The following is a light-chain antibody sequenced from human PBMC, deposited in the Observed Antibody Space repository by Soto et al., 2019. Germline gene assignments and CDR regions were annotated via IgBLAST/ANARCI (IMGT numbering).Light chain of an antibody. CDR2: TNS. V-gene: IGLV1-47*02. CDR1: SSNIGNNF. J-gene: IGLJ3*02. CDR3: AAWDDSLTGWV. Sequence: QSVLTQPPSVSAAPGQKVTISCSGSSSNIGNNFVSWYQQLPGTAPKLLIYTNSQRPSGVPDRFSGSKSGTSASLAISGLRSEDEADYYCAAWDDSLTGWVFGGGTKLTVL.